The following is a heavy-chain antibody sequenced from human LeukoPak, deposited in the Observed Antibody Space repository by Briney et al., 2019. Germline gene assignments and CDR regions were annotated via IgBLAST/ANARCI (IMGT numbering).Heavy chain of an antibody. J-gene: IGHJ4*02. CDR1: GYXFTGYY. D-gene: IGHD2-15*01. CDR3: ARGGRGGGYFDY. V-gene: IGHV1-2*02. CDR2: INPNSGGT. Sequence: AASVKVSCRASGYXFTGYYIHWVRQAPGQGLEWMGWINPNSGGTHYAQKFQGRATMTRDTSINTFYMELSSLRSDDTAVYYCARGGRGGGYFDYWGQGTLVTVSS.